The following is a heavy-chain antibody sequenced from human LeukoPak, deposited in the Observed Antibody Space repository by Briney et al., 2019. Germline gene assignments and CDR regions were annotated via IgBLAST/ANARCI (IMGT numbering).Heavy chain of an antibody. CDR2: INPNSGGT. V-gene: IGHV1-2*02. Sequence: ASVKVSCKASGYTFTGYYMHWVRQAHGQGLEWMGWINPNSGGTNYAQKFQGRVTMTRDTSISTAYMELSRLRSDDTAVYYCARGRERIAAAGYFDYWGQGTLVTVSS. D-gene: IGHD6-13*01. CDR3: ARGRERIAAAGYFDY. J-gene: IGHJ4*02. CDR1: GYTFTGYY.